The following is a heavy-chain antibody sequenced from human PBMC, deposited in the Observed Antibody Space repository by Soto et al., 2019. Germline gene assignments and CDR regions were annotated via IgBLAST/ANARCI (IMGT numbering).Heavy chain of an antibody. CDR1: GYTLTSYG. CDR3: ARVGQQLVLGLYYGMDV. J-gene: IGHJ6*02. CDR2: ISAYNGNT. V-gene: IGHV1-18*01. D-gene: IGHD6-13*01. Sequence: QVQLVQSGAEVKKPGASVKVSCKASGYTLTSYGSSWVRQAPGHGLEWMGWISAYNGNTNYAQKLQGRVTRPTDTSTRTAYMELRRLRSDDTAVYYCARVGQQLVLGLYYGMDVWCQGTTVTVSS.